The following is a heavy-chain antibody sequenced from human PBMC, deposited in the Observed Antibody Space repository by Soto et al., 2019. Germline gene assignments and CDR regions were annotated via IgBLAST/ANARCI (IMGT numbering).Heavy chain of an antibody. D-gene: IGHD3-3*01. J-gene: IGHJ4*02. Sequence: GGSLRLSCAASGFTFSDYYMTWIRQAPGKGLEWVSYIGSGGGSIYYADSVKGRFTISSDNAKSSLYLQMNSLRTEDTAVYYCARRRDFLAYWGQGTLVTVSS. CDR1: GFTFSDYY. CDR3: ARRRDFLAY. V-gene: IGHV3-11*01. CDR2: IGSGGGSI.